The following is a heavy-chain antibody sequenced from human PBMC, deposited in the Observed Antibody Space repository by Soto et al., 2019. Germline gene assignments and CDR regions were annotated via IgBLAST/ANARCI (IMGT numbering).Heavy chain of an antibody. J-gene: IGHJ4*02. D-gene: IGHD3-16*01. V-gene: IGHV6-1*01. CDR2: TYYRSRWYN. CDR1: GDSVSGNSAA. CDR3: ASEFPYYVSSDSDLDY. Sequence: PSQTLSLTCAISGDSVSGNSAAWNWIRQSPSRGLEWLGRTYYRSRWYNDYAVSVKSRITVTPDTSKNQFSLHLHSVTPEDTAVYYCASEFPYYVSSDSDLDYWGQGARVTAPQ.